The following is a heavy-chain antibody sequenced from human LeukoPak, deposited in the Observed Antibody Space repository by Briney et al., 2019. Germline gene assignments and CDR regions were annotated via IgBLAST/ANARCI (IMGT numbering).Heavy chain of an antibody. Sequence: NPSETLSLTCSVSGGSISSSRYYWGCIPQPPGKGLEWIVTIYYSGSTYYNPSLKSRVTISVDTSKNQFSQNLSSVTAADTAVHYCARLSAAGTISVDYWGQGTLVTVSS. D-gene: IGHD6-13*01. J-gene: IGHJ4*02. CDR2: IYYSGST. CDR1: GGSISSSRYY. V-gene: IGHV4-39*01. CDR3: ARLSAAGTISVDY.